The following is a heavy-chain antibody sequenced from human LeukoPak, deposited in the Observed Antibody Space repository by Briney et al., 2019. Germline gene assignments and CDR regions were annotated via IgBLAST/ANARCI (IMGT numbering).Heavy chain of an antibody. Sequence: SETLSLTCTVSGGSISSYYWTWIRQPPGKGLEWIGYIYYTGNTNYNPSLKSRVTISVDTSKNQFSLKLSSVTAADTAVYYCARGGAAGHNYYYYGMDVWGQGTTVTVSS. D-gene: IGHD6-13*01. CDR1: GGSISSYY. V-gene: IGHV4-59*01. J-gene: IGHJ6*02. CDR2: IYYTGNT. CDR3: ARGGAAGHNYYYYGMDV.